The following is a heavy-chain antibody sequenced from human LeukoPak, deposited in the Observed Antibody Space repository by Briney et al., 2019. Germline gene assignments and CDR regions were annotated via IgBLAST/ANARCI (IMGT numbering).Heavy chain of an antibody. J-gene: IGHJ5*02. CDR2: TYYRSKWYN. CDR1: GDSVPSNSAA. CDR3: ARALMVRGVRGRWFDP. Sequence: SQTLSLTCAISGDSVPSNSAARNWIRQSPSRGLEWLGRTYYRSKWYNDYAVSVKSRITINPDTSKNQFSLQLNSVTPEDTAVYYCARALMVRGVRGRWFDPWGQGTLVTVSS. D-gene: IGHD3-10*01. V-gene: IGHV6-1*01.